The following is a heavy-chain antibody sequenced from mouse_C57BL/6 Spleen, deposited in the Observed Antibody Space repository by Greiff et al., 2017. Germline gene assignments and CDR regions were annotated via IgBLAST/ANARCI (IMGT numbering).Heavy chain of an antibody. V-gene: IGHV1-69*01. Sequence: QVQLQQPGAELVMPGASVKLSCKASGYTFTSYWMHWVKQRPGQGLEWIGEIDPSDSYTNYNQKFKGKSTLTVDKSSSTAYMQLSSLTSEDSAVYYCARGNYYGSSPDFDYWGQGTTLTVSS. CDR3: ARGNYYGSSPDFDY. D-gene: IGHD1-1*01. J-gene: IGHJ2*01. CDR1: GYTFTSYW. CDR2: IDPSDSYT.